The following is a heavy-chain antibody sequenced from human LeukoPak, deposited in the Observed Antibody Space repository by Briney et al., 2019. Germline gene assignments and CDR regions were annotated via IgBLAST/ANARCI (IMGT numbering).Heavy chain of an antibody. J-gene: IGHJ4*02. CDR2: INWNGGST. CDR1: GFTFDDHG. CDR3: ARDGAVTNGRYFDY. V-gene: IGHV3-20*04. Sequence: GGSLRLSCAASGFTFDDHGMSWVRQVPGKGLEWVSGINWNGGSTGYADSVKGRFTISRDNAKNSLYLQMNSLRAEDTAVYYCARDGAVTNGRYFDYWGQGTLVTVSS. D-gene: IGHD4-17*01.